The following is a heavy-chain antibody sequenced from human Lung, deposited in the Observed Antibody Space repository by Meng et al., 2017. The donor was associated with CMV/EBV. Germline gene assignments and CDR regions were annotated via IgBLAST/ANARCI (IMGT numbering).Heavy chain of an antibody. D-gene: IGHD3-3*01. Sequence: GESLKISCPASGFTFSSYAMHWVRQAPGKGLEWVAVISYDGSNKYYADSVKGRFTISRDNSKNTLYLQMNSLRAEDTAVYYCARELRFLEWLLPTLYYYYGMDVWGQGTXV. CDR2: ISYDGSNK. V-gene: IGHV3-30-3*01. CDR1: GFTFSSYA. J-gene: IGHJ6*02. CDR3: ARELRFLEWLLPTLYYYYGMDV.